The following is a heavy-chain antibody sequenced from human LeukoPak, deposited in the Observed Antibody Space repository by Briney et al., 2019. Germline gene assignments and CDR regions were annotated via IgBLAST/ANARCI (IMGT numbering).Heavy chain of an antibody. CDR1: GVTFSSYW. Sequence: GGSLRLSCAASGVTFSSYWMTWVRQAPGKGLEWVANIRGDGSRLYYVDSVKGRFTISRDNAKNSLYLQMSNLRAEDTSVYYCARDHNYFGSDRYYDAFDIWGQGTMVTVSS. CDR2: IRGDGSRL. J-gene: IGHJ3*02. D-gene: IGHD2-21*02. V-gene: IGHV3-7*01. CDR3: ARDHNYFGSDRYYDAFDI.